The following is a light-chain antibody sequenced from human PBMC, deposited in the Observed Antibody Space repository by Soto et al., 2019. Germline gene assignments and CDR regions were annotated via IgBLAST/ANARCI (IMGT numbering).Light chain of an antibody. CDR2: DVT. J-gene: IGLJ6*01. Sequence: QSVLTQPASVSGSPGQSITISCTGTSSDVGAYDFVSWYQHSPGKAPKLVTFDVTHRPPGISDRFSGSKSANTASLTISGLQAADEAFYYCSSYTTRSTLVFGGGTKV. CDR3: SSYTTRSTLV. CDR1: SSDVGAYDF. V-gene: IGLV2-14*01.